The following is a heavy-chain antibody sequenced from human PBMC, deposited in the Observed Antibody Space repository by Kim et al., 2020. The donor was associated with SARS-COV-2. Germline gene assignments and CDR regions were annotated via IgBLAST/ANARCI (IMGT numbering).Heavy chain of an antibody. CDR2: INHSGST. CDR3: ARGPLGLRGYNDY. J-gene: IGHJ4*02. Sequence: SETLSLTCAVYGGSFSGYYWSWIRQPPGKGLEWIGEINHSGSTNYNPSLKSRVTISVDTSKNQFSLKLSSVTAADTAVYYCARGPLGLRGYNDYWGQGTL. V-gene: IGHV4-34*01. CDR1: GGSFSGYY. D-gene: IGHD4-17*01.